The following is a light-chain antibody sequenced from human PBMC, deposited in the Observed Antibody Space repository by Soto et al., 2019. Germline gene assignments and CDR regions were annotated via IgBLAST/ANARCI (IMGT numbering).Light chain of an antibody. CDR3: QQYGSSPPYT. CDR1: QSVSNNY. J-gene: IGKJ2*01. Sequence: EVVLTQSPGTLSLSPGERATLSCRASQSVSNNYFAWYQQKPVQAPRLLIFGSSDRATGIPDRFSGSGSGTDFTLTISRLEPEDFEVYYCQQYGSSPPYTFGQGTKLEIK. CDR2: GSS. V-gene: IGKV3-20*01.